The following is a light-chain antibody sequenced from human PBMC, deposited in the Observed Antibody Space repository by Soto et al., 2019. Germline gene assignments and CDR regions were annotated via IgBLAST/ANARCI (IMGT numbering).Light chain of an antibody. Sequence: QSVLTQPPSVSAATGQNVTISCSGSSSNIGSNYVSWYQQLPGTAPKLLIYDNTKRPSVIPDRFSGSKSGTSATLGITGLQTGDESLYSCATWDTSLRSVVFGGGTKLTVL. V-gene: IGLV1-51*01. CDR3: ATWDTSLRSVV. CDR2: DNT. J-gene: IGLJ2*01. CDR1: SSNIGSNY.